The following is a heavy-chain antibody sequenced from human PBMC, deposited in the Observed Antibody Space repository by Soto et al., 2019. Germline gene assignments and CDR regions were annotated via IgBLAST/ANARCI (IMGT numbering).Heavy chain of an antibody. CDR3: ASSYGSGYRAFDY. V-gene: IGHV1-69*02. CDR1: GDTFSFYS. CDR2: INPILSMS. J-gene: IGHJ4*02. D-gene: IGHD3-10*01. Sequence: QVQLVQSGAEVKKPGSSVRVSCKASGDTFSFYSINWVRQDPGLGLEWMGRINPILSMSNYAQRFQGRVTVTADKSTSTAYMELSSLRSEDTAMYYCASSYGSGYRAFDYWGQGALVTVSS.